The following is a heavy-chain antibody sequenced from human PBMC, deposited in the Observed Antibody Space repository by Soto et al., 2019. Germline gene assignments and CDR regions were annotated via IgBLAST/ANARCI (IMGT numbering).Heavy chain of an antibody. J-gene: IGHJ4*02. CDR3: AKDTYYHDSSGYYVFDY. CDR2: ISYDGSNK. V-gene: IGHV3-30*18. CDR1: GLTFSSYG. D-gene: IGHD3-22*01. Sequence: QVQLVESGGGVVQPGRSLRLSCAASGLTFSSYGMHWVRQAPGKGLEWVAHISYDGSNKHYADSVQGRFTISRDTSKSTLLLQMDGLRPEDTAMYYCAKDTYYHDSSGYYVFDYWGQGTLVTVSS.